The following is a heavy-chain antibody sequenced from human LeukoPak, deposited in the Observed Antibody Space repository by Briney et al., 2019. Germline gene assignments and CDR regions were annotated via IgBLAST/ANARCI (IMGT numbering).Heavy chain of an antibody. CDR2: IYHSGSV. CDR1: GYSISSGYY. Sequence: TSETLSLTCTVSGYSISSGYYWGWIRQPPGKGLEWIGSIYHSGSVYFNPSLKSRVTISVDTSNNQFSLKLSSVTAADTAVYYCARSNLGYCSSTSCSDYWGQGTLVTVSS. CDR3: ARSNLGYCSSTSCSDY. V-gene: IGHV4-38-2*02. J-gene: IGHJ4*02. D-gene: IGHD2-2*01.